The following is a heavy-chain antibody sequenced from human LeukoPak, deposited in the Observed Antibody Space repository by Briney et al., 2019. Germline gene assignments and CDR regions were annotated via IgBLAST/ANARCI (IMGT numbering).Heavy chain of an antibody. D-gene: IGHD3-10*01. CDR2: IYTSGST. Sequence: SETLSLTCTVSGGSISSYYWSWIRQPAGKGLEWIGRIYTSGSTNYNPSLKSRVTISVDTSKNQFSLKLSSVTAADTAVYYCARDVRSGSGSTKSTSYYYYGMDVWGQGTTVTVSS. J-gene: IGHJ6*02. CDR3: ARDVRSGSGSTKSTSYYYYGMDV. V-gene: IGHV4-4*07. CDR1: GGSISSYY.